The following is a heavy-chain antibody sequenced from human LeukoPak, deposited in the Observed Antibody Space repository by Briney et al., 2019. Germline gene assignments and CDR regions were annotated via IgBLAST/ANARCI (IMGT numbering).Heavy chain of an antibody. J-gene: IGHJ5*02. V-gene: IGHV3-9*01. CDR3: AKDFKGSLVGAIRFDP. CDR1: GFTFDDYP. Sequence: GGSLRLSCAASGFTFDDYPMHWVRQAPGKGLEWVSGISWNSGSIGYADSVKGRFTISRDNAKNSLYLQMNSLRAEDTALYYCAKDFKGSLVGAIRFDPWGQGTLVTVSS. CDR2: ISWNSGSI. D-gene: IGHD1-26*01.